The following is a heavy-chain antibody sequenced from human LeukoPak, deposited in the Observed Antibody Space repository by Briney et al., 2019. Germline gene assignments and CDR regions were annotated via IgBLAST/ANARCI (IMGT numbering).Heavy chain of an antibody. CDR3: ARLTVPLRFDP. J-gene: IGHJ5*02. D-gene: IGHD2-2*01. CDR1: GGSISSSSYY. CDR2: IYYSGST. V-gene: IGHV4-39*01. Sequence: SETLSLTCTVSGGSISSSSYYWGWIRQPPGKGLEWIGSIYYSGSTYYNPSLKSRVTISVDTSKNQFSLKLSSVTAADTAVYYCARLTVPLRFDPWGQGTLVTVSS.